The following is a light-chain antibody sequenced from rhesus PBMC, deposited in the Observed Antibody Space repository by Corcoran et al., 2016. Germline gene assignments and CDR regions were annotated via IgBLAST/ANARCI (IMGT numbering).Light chain of an antibody. V-gene: IGKV1-22*01. CDR1: QGITID. CDR2: EAS. CDR3: QHYFSTPWT. J-gene: IGKJ1*01. Sequence: DIQMTQSPSSRSASVGDRATITCRAGQGITIDLAWYQQKPGETPKLRFYEASSFQSGIPSRFSGSGSGTDFTLTISSLLSEDIATYYCQHYFSTPWTFSQGTKVEIK.